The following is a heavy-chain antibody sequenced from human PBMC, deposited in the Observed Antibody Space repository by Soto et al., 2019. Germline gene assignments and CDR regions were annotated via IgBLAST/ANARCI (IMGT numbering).Heavy chain of an antibody. CDR1: AFTFSGYA. J-gene: IGHJ6*02. D-gene: IGHD3-3*01. CDR3: XKLPVAYDFWSGNYMDV. CDR2: ISGSGDST. Sequence: PGGSLRLSCAASAFTFSGYAMNWVRQAPGKGLEWVSAISGSGDSTYYADSVKGRFTVSRDNSKNTLNLQMNSLRAEDTAVYYCXKLPVAYDFWSGNYMDVWGQGTTVTVSS. V-gene: IGHV3-23*01.